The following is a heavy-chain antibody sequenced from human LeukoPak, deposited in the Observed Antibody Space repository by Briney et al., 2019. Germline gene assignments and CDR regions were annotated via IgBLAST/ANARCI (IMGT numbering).Heavy chain of an antibody. CDR1: GYTFTSYD. CDR3: ASTVTTPGGMDV. CDR2: MNPNSGNT. V-gene: IGHV1-8*01. Sequence: ASVKVSCKASGYTFTSYDNNWVRQATGQGLEWMGWMNPNSGNTDYAQKFQGRVTMTRNTSISTAYMELSSLRSEDTAVYYCASTVTTPGGMDVWGQGTTVTASS. J-gene: IGHJ6*02. D-gene: IGHD4-17*01.